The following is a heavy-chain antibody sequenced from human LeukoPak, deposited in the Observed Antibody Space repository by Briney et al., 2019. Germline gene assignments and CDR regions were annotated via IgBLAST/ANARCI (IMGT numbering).Heavy chain of an antibody. J-gene: IGHJ4*02. V-gene: IGHV3-30-3*01. CDR2: ISYDGSNK. CDR3: ARVHCSGGSCYSYFDY. Sequence: GGSLRLSCAASGFTFSSYAMHWVRQAPGKGLEWVAVISYDGSNKYYADSVKGRFTISRDNSKNTLYLQMNSLRAEDTAVYYCARVHCSGGSCYSYFDYWGQGTLVTVSS. D-gene: IGHD2-15*01. CDR1: GFTFSSYA.